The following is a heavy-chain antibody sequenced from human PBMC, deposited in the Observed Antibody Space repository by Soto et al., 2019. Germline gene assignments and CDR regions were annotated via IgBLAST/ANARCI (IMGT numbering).Heavy chain of an antibody. J-gene: IGHJ4*02. CDR3: ARFPTRADYNRPGLDY. CDR2: IYYSGST. Sequence: QVQLQESGPGLVKPSQTLSLTCTVSGGSITSSNYYWTWIRQHPGKGLEWIGYIYYSGSTYYNPSLQGRLTTSVDTSKNQFSLKLNSVTAADTAVYYGARFPTRADYNRPGLDYWGQGTLVTVSS. V-gene: IGHV4-31*03. CDR1: GGSITSSNYY. D-gene: IGHD4-4*01.